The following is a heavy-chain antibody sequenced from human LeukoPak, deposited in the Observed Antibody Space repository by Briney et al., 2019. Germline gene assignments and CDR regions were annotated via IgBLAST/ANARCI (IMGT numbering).Heavy chain of an antibody. CDR3: ARYSIRYYFDY. D-gene: IGHD4-11*01. Sequence: PSETLSLTCTVSGGSISSGGYYWSWIRQHPGKGLEWIGYIYYSGSTYYNPSPKSRVTISVDTSKNQFPLKLSSVTAADTAVYYCARYSIRYYFDYWGQGTLVTVSS. V-gene: IGHV4-31*03. CDR2: IYYSGST. J-gene: IGHJ4*02. CDR1: GGSISSGGYY.